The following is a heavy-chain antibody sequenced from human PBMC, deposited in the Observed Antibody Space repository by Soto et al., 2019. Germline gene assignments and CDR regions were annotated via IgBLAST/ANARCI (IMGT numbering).Heavy chain of an antibody. Sequence: QVRLQETGPGLVKPSQTLSLTCTVSGGSVSSGGFYWNWIRQHPGKGLEWIGYTYNDGRTEYNPSLKSRVSLSVDTPKNPFSLKVMSVTVAYTAVYYCTRAAGYWGQGILVTVSS. CDR3: TRAAGY. J-gene: IGHJ4*02. CDR1: GGSVSSGGFY. CDR2: TYNDGRT. V-gene: IGHV4-31*03. D-gene: IGHD6-25*01.